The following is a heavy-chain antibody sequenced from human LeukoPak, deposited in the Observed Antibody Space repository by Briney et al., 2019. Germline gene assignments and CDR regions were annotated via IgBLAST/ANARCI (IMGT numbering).Heavy chain of an antibody. CDR1: GGSINNYKW. V-gene: IGHV4-4*02. D-gene: IGHD3-10*01. CDR2: IFYTGSP. CDR3: ARDGASYYDH. J-gene: IGHJ5*02. Sequence: TSGTLSLTCAVSGGSINNYKWWSWIRQSPGKGLEWLGEIFYTGSPNYNPSFKSRITMSVDKSNNQFSLILTSVTVADTAVYYCARDGASYYDHWGQGILVTVTS.